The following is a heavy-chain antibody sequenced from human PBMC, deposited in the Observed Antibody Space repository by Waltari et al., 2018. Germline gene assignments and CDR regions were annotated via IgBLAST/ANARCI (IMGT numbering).Heavy chain of an antibody. D-gene: IGHD5-12*01. V-gene: IGHV1-2*04. CDR1: GYSFSDHH. CDR3: ARGGYSYGYGMDV. J-gene: IGHJ6*02. CDR2: SSPNNGDT. Sequence: QVQLVQSGAEVKNLGASVRVSCQASGYSFSDHHMHWVRQAPGQGLGWVGWSSPNNGDTNYAQRFQGWVTMTSDYSISTAYMELNRLRSDDTAVYDCARGGYSYGYGMDVWGQGTTVIVSS.